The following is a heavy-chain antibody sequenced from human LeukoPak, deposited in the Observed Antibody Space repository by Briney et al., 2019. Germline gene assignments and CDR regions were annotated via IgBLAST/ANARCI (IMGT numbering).Heavy chain of an antibody. Sequence: ASVKVSCKASGGTFSSYAISWVRQAPGQGLEWMGRIIPILGIANYAQKFQGRVTITADKSTSTAYMELSSLRSEDTAVYYCARVHSSTSAGWYFDLWGRGTLVTVSS. CDR3: ARVHSSTSAGWYFDL. CDR2: IIPILGIA. J-gene: IGHJ2*01. D-gene: IGHD6-13*01. CDR1: GGTFSSYA. V-gene: IGHV1-69*04.